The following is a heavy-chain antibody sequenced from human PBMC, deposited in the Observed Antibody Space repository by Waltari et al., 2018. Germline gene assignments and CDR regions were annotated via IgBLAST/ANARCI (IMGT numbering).Heavy chain of an antibody. CDR2: ISAYNGNT. CDR3: AGGMITFGGVIVYGMDV. J-gene: IGHJ6*02. CDR1: GYTFTSYG. Sequence: QVQLVQSGAEVKKPGASVKVSCKASGYTFTSYGISWVRQAPGQGLEWMGWISAYNGNTNDAQKLQGRGTMTTDTSTSTAYMELRSLRSDDTAVYYCAGGMITFGGVIVYGMDVWGQGTTVTVSS. V-gene: IGHV1-18*01. D-gene: IGHD3-16*02.